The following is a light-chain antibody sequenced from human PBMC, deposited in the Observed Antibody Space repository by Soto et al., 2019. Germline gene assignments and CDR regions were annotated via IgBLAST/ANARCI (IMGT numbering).Light chain of an antibody. Sequence: EIVLTQSPGTLSLSPGERATLSCRASQSVTKSLAWYQQKPGQAPRLLIYGASSRATGIPDRFSGSGSGTDFTLTISRLEPEDFAVYYCQQYGGSPRTCGQGTKVE. CDR1: QSVTKS. CDR3: QQYGGSPRT. V-gene: IGKV3-20*01. J-gene: IGKJ1*01. CDR2: GAS.